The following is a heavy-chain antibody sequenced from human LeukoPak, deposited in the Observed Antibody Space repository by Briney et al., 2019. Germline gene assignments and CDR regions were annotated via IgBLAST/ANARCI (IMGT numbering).Heavy chain of an antibody. V-gene: IGHV3-23*01. Sequence: TGVSLRLSCAASGFTFSSYAMSWVRQAPGKGLEWVSAISGSGGSTYYADSVKGRFTISRDNSKNTLYLQMNSLRAEDTAVYYCAKGGNYGSGNYYFDYWGQGTLVTVSS. CDR1: GFTFSSYA. CDR2: ISGSGGST. D-gene: IGHD3-10*01. CDR3: AKGGNYGSGNYYFDY. J-gene: IGHJ4*02.